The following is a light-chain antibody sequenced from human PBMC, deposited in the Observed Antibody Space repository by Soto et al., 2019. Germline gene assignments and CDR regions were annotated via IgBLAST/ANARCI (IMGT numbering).Light chain of an antibody. J-gene: IGLJ1*01. Sequence: QSALTQPASVSGSPGQSITISCTGTSSDVGGYNYVSWYQQHPGKAPKLMIYEVSNRPSGVSNRSSGSKSGNTASLTISGLQAEDEADCYCSSYTSSTFYVFGTGTKVTVL. V-gene: IGLV2-14*01. CDR3: SSYTSSTFYV. CDR1: SSDVGGYNY. CDR2: EVS.